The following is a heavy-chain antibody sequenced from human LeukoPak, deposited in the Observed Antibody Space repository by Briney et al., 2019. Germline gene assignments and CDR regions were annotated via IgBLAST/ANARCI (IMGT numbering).Heavy chain of an antibody. CDR2: INPSGGST. CDR1: GYTFTSYY. Sequence: ASVMVSCKASGYTFTSYYMHWVRQAPGQGLEWMGIINPSGGSTSYAQKFQGRVTMTRDTSTSTVYMELSSLRSEDTAVYYCAADYYDSSGYVKFDYWGQGTLVTVSS. D-gene: IGHD3-22*01. J-gene: IGHJ4*02. V-gene: IGHV1-46*01. CDR3: AADYYDSSGYVKFDY.